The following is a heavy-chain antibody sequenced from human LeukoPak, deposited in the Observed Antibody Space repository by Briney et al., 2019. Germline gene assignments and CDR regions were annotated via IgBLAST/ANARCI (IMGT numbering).Heavy chain of an antibody. Sequence: SETLSLTCSVSGGSISSHYWSWIRQPPGKGLEWIGYIYYSGSTKYNPSLKSRVTISVDTSKNQFSLKLSSVTAADTAVYYCARGGTTVTPGLLWFDPWGQGTLVTVSS. CDR1: GGSISSHY. V-gene: IGHV4-59*11. CDR2: IYYSGST. D-gene: IGHD4-17*01. CDR3: ARGGTTVTPGLLWFDP. J-gene: IGHJ5*02.